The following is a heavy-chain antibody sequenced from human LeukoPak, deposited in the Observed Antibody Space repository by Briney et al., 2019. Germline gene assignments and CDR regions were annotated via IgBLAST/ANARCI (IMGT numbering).Heavy chain of an antibody. Sequence: GRSLRLSCAASGFTFSSYAMHWVRQAPGKGLEWVAVISYDGSNKYYADSVKGRFTISRDNSKNTLYLQMNSLRAEDTAVYYCARELNGAFDPWGQGTLVTVSS. CDR2: ISYDGSNK. V-gene: IGHV3-30*04. J-gene: IGHJ5*02. CDR1: GFTFSSYA. CDR3: ARELNGAFDP. D-gene: IGHD1-1*01.